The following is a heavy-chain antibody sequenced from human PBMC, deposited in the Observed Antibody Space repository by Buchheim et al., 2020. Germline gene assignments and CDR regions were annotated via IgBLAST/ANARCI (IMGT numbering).Heavy chain of an antibody. Sequence: EVQLLESGGGLVQPGGSLRLSCAASGFTFSSYAMSWVRQAPGKGLEWVSAISGSGGSTYYADSVKGRFTISRANSKNTMYLQMNSLRAEDTAVYYCAKAGPWGWFGELSENWFDPWGQGTL. CDR1: GFTFSSYA. CDR2: ISGSGGST. V-gene: IGHV3-23*01. CDR3: AKAGPWGWFGELSENWFDP. D-gene: IGHD3-10*01. J-gene: IGHJ5*02.